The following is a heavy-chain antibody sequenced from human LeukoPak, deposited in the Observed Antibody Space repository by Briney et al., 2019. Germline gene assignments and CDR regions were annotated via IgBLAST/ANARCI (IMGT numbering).Heavy chain of an antibody. Sequence: SETLSLTCSVSGGSISSYYWSWIRQPPGKGLEWIGYIYYSGSTNYNPSLKSRVTISVDTSKNQFSLKLSSVTAADTAVYYCARGDNWNYYFDYWGQGTLVTASS. J-gene: IGHJ4*02. CDR1: GGSISSYY. D-gene: IGHD1-7*01. CDR3: ARGDNWNYYFDY. V-gene: IGHV4-59*01. CDR2: IYYSGST.